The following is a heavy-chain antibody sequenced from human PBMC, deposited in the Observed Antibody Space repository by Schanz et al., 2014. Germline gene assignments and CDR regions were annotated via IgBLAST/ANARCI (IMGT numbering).Heavy chain of an antibody. Sequence: QVQPVHSLSELRKHGPSVMVSFKASGSTFRNFYLYWFLQAPGQGLEWMGWMHPNSGNTDYAQKFEGRVTMNRKTSISTAYMELSSLRYEDTAVYYCARVHQDYNDSSGLNWDYWGQGNLXTVSS. CDR1: GSTFRNFY. V-gene: IGHV1-8*02. CDR2: MHPNSGNT. J-gene: IGHJ4*02. CDR3: ARVHQDYNDSSGLNWDY. D-gene: IGHD3-22*01.